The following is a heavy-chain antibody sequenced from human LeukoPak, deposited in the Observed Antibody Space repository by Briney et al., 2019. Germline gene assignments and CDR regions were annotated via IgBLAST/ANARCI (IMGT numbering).Heavy chain of an antibody. V-gene: IGHV3-53*05. D-gene: IGHD6-13*01. J-gene: IGHJ5*02. CDR3: AKDGKIAVLGTAWFDP. CDR2: IYSDGST. CDR1: GFTVSDNY. Sequence: GGSLRLSCAASGFTVSDNYMSWVRQAPGKGLEWVSIIYSDGSTYYADSVKGRFTISRDNSKNTLSLQMTSLRTEDTAVYHCAKDGKIAVLGTAWFDPWGQGTLVTVSS.